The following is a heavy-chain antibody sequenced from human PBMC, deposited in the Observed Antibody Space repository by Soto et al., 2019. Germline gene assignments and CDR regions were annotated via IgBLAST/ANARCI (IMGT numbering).Heavy chain of an antibody. CDR2: IWYDGSNK. Sequence: GGSLRLSCAASGFTFSSYGMHWVRQAPGKGLEWVAVIWYDGSNKYYADSVKGRFTISRDNSKNTLYLQMNSLRAEDTAVYYCARTYNWNVVWNAFDIWGQGTMVTVSS. D-gene: IGHD1-1*01. CDR3: ARTYNWNVVWNAFDI. V-gene: IGHV3-33*01. J-gene: IGHJ3*02. CDR1: GFTFSSYG.